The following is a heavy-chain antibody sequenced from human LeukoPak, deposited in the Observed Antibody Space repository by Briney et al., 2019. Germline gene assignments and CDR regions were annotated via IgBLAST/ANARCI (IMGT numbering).Heavy chain of an antibody. CDR1: GYTFTGYY. D-gene: IGHD2-2*02. Sequence: ASVKVSCKASGYTFTGYYMHWVRQAPGQGLEWMGWINPNSGGTNYAQKFQGRVTMTRDTSISTAYMELSRLRSDDTAVYYCARDQYFAEIVVVPAAIVEGYYYMDVWGKGTTVTVSS. J-gene: IGHJ6*03. CDR3: ARDQYFAEIVVVPAAIVEGYYYMDV. V-gene: IGHV1-2*02. CDR2: INPNSGGT.